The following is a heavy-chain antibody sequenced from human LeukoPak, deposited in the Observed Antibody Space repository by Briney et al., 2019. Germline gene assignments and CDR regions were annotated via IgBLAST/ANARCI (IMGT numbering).Heavy chain of an antibody. V-gene: IGHV4-59*01. CDR3: ARVAKHFRGGLSFYYMDV. CDR2: IDSSGIT. D-gene: IGHD3-10*01. J-gene: IGHJ6*03. Sequence: SETLSLTCTVSGGSISSFYYTWLRQPPGKGLEWIGYIDSSGITNYNSSLNSRVTISLDTSQNQFSLKVISVTAADTAVYYCARVAKHFRGGLSFYYMDVWGKGTTVTISS. CDR1: GGSISSFY.